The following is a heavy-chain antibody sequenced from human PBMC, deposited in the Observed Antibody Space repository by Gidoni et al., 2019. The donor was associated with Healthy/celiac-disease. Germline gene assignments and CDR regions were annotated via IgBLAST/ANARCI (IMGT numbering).Heavy chain of an antibody. CDR2: IKQDGSEK. V-gene: IGHV3-7*01. D-gene: IGHD6-13*01. J-gene: IGHJ4*02. Sequence: EVQLVESGGGLVQPGGSLRLSCAASGFTFSSYWMSWVRPAPGKGVEWVANIKQDGSEKYYVDSVKGRLTLSRDNAQNSRDLQMDSLRAGGTGVYFWARTRRYSRRSPGDYFDYWGQGTLVTVSS. CDR3: ARTRRYSRRSPGDYFDY. CDR1: GFTFSSYW.